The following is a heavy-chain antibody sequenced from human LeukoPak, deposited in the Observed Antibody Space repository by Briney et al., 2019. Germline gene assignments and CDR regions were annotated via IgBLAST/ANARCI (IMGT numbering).Heavy chain of an antibody. CDR1: GFTFSSYG. Sequence: PGGSLRLSCAASGFTFSSYGMNWGRQAPGKGLEWVAFIRYDGNNKDYADSVKGRFTISRDNSKNTLSLQMNSLRPEDTAVYYCAKDYGSYGFDIWGQGTMVTVSS. J-gene: IGHJ3*02. CDR2: IRYDGNNK. V-gene: IGHV3-30*02. D-gene: IGHD3-10*01. CDR3: AKDYGSYGFDI.